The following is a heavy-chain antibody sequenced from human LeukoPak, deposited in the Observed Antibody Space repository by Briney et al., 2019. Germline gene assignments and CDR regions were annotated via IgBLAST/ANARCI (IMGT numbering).Heavy chain of an antibody. CDR1: GYTFTSYY. Sequence: ASVKVSCKASGYTFTSYYMHWVRQAPGQGLEWMGIINPSGGSTSYAQKFQGRVTMTRDTSTSTVYMELSSLRSEDTAVYYCARAVILLNIAAHFDYWGQGTLVTVSS. CDR2: INPSGGST. V-gene: IGHV1-46*01. D-gene: IGHD6-25*01. J-gene: IGHJ4*02. CDR3: ARAVILLNIAAHFDY.